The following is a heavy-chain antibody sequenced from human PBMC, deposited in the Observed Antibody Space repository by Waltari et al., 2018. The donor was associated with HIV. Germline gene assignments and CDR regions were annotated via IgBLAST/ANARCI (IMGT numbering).Heavy chain of an antibody. J-gene: IGHJ4*02. D-gene: IGHD1-26*01. Sequence: QVQLEQSGAEVKKPGASVKVSCKASGYTFTSYDIFWVRQATGQGLEWMGWMNPHRGTTAYAQKFQGSVTMTRNTSITTAYMELSSLRSEDTAVYYCARVRRPSGSYYLSYWGQGTLVTVSS. CDR3: ARVRRPSGSYYLSY. CDR1: GYTFTSYD. V-gene: IGHV1-8*01. CDR2: MNPHRGTT.